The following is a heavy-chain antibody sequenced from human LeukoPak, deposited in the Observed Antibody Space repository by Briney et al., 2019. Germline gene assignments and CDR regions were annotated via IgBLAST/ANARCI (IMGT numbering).Heavy chain of an antibody. Sequence: GGSLRLSCTASGFTVSSNYMSWVRQAPGKGLEWVSVIYSGGSTYYADSVKGRFTISRDNSKNTLYLQMNSLRAEDTAVYYCARDLATLRDYWGQGTLVTVSS. CDR2: IYSGGST. V-gene: IGHV3-53*01. CDR1: GFTVSSNY. J-gene: IGHJ4*02. CDR3: ARDLATLRDY.